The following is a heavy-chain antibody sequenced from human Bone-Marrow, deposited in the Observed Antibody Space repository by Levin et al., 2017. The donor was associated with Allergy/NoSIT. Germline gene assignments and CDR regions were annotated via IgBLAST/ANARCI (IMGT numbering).Heavy chain of an antibody. CDR2: IYYTGST. J-gene: IGHJ3*02. V-gene: IGHV4-39*01. CDR3: ARPNSYAGYAFDI. D-gene: IGHD4-23*01. CDR1: GGSIGSSSYY. Sequence: ESLKISCTVSGGSIGSSSYYWGWIRQPPGKGLEWIGSIYYTGSTNYNPSLKSRVTISRDTSKNQFSLNLRSVTAIDTAVYYCARPNSYAGYAFDIWGQGTMVTVSS.